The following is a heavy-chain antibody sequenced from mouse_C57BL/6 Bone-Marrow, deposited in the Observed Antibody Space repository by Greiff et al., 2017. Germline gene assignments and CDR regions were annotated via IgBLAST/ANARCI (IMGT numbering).Heavy chain of an antibody. CDR2: IHPNSGST. CDR3: SNYYGSSGFAY. J-gene: IGHJ3*01. V-gene: IGHV1-64*01. CDR1: GYTFTSYW. D-gene: IGHD1-1*01. Sequence: VQLQQPGAELVKPGASVKLSCKASGYTFTSYWMHWVKQRPGQGLEWIGMIHPNSGSTNYNEKFKSKATLTVDKDSSTAYMQLSSLTSADSAVYYCSNYYGSSGFAYWGQGTLVTVSA.